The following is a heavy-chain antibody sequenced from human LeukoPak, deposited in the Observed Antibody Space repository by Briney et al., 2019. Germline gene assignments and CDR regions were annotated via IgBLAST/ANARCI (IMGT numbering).Heavy chain of an antibody. V-gene: IGHV4-39*01. D-gene: IGHD2-21*02. J-gene: IGHJ2*01. CDR1: GGSISSSRFY. CDR2: IYYSGST. CDR3: ARHVPSDLRIVVVTSDWYFDL. Sequence: SETLSLTCIVSGGSISSSRFYWGWIRQPPGKGLEWIGTIYYSGSTQYIPSLKSRVTISVDTSKNQFSLNLNSMTAADTAVYYCARHVPSDLRIVVVTSDWYFDLWGRGTLVTVSS.